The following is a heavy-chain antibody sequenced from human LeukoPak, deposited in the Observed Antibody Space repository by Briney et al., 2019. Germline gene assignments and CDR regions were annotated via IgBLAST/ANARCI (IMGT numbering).Heavy chain of an antibody. J-gene: IGHJ6*02. CDR2: ISGSGSST. D-gene: IGHD6-13*01. CDR3: AKDQRRAAAGRQYFYYGMDV. Sequence: GPSLRLSCAASGFTFSSYAMSWVRQAPGKGLEWVSAISGSGSSTYYADSVKGRFTISRDNSKNTLYLQMNSLRAEDTAVYYCAKDQRRAAAGRQYFYYGMDVWGQGTTVTVSS. CDR1: GFTFSSYA. V-gene: IGHV3-23*01.